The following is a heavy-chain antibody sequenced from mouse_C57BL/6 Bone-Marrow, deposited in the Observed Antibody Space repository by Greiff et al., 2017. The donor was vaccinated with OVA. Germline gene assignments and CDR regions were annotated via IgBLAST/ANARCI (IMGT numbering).Heavy chain of an antibody. CDR1: GYAFTNYL. V-gene: IGHV1-54*01. CDR3: ARRGYGWFAY. J-gene: IGHJ3*01. CDR2: INPGSGGT. D-gene: IGHD2-2*01. Sequence: VQLQQSGAELVRPGTSVKVSCKASGYAFTNYLIEWVKQRPGQGLEWIGVINPGSGGTNYNEKFKGKATLTADKSSSTAYMQLSSLTSEDSAVYFCARRGYGWFAYWGQGTLVTVSA.